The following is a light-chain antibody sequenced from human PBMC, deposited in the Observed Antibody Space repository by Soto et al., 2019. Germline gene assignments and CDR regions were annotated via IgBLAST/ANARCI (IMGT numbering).Light chain of an antibody. J-gene: IGKJ4*01. CDR1: QDISDY. Sequence: DIHLTQSPSTLSASVGDRVTITCRASQDISDYLAWYQQRPGKAPKLLIYAASTLQSGVPSRFSGSGSGTEFTLTISSLQPEDFATYSCQQLNSYPLTFGGGTKVDIK. V-gene: IGKV1-9*01. CDR2: AAS. CDR3: QQLNSYPLT.